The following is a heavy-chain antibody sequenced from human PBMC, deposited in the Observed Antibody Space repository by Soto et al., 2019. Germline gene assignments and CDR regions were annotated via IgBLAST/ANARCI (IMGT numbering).Heavy chain of an antibody. CDR3: ARGRDYLGGDFDY. J-gene: IGHJ4*02. D-gene: IGHD3-16*01. CDR1: GFTFSNYG. V-gene: IGHV3-30-3*01. CDR2: ISYDGSNK. Sequence: QVQLVESGGGVVQPGRSLRLSCTASGFTFSNYGMHWVRQAPGKGLKWVAVISYDGSNKYYADSVKGRFTTSRDNSKNTLYLQMNSLRAEDTAVYYCARGRDYLGGDFDYWGQGTLVTVSS.